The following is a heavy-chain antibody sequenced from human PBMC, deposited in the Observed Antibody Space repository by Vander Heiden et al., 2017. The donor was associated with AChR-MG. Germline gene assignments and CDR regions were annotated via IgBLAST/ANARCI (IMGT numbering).Heavy chain of an antibody. CDR1: GFTFSSYA. J-gene: IGHJ4*02. D-gene: IGHD3-10*01. Sequence: EVQLVESGEGLVQPGGSLRLSCAASGFTFSSYAMHWVRQAPGKGLEYVSAISSNGGSTYYADSVKGRFTISRDNSKNTLYLQMGSLRAEDMAVYYCARVKGSGVRGGLDYWGQGTLVTVSS. V-gene: IGHV3-64*02. CDR3: ARVKGSGVRGGLDY. CDR2: ISSNGGST.